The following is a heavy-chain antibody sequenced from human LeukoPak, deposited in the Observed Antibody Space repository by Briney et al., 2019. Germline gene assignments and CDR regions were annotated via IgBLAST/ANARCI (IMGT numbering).Heavy chain of an antibody. CDR1: GGSISSYY. J-gene: IGHJ5*02. CDR3: ARTIYDYGDYSDWFDP. Sequence: SETLSLTCTVSGGSISSYYWSWIRQPPGKGLEWIGYIYYSGSTNYNPSLKSRVTISVDTSKNQFSLKLSSVTAADTAVYYCARTIYDYGDYSDWFDPWGQGTLVTVSS. V-gene: IGHV4-59*01. D-gene: IGHD4-17*01. CDR2: IYYSGST.